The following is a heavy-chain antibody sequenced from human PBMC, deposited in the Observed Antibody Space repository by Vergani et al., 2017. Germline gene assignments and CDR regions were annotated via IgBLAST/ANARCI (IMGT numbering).Heavy chain of an antibody. CDR3: ARRGIAVVGGYMDV. J-gene: IGHJ6*03. CDR2: INHSGST. CDR1: GGSFSGYY. D-gene: IGHD6-19*01. Sequence: QVQLQQWGAGLLRPSETLSLTCAVYGGSFSGYYWSWIRQPPGKGLEWIGEINHSGSTNYNPSLKSRVTISVDTSKNQFSLKLSSVTAADTAGYYCARRGIAVVGGYMDVWGKGTTVTVSS. V-gene: IGHV4-34*01.